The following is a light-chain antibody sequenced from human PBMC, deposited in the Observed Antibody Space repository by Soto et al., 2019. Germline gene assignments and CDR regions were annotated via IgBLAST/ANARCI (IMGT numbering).Light chain of an antibody. CDR1: QSVSSY. J-gene: IGKJ2*01. V-gene: IGKV3-20*01. CDR3: LQYGSAPPYT. CDR2: DAS. Sequence: EIVLTQSPGTLSLSPGERATLSCRASQSVSSYFAWYQQKPGRAPRLLIYDASTRATGIPDRFSGSGSGTDFTLTISRLESEDFAVYYCLQYGSAPPYTLGQGTKLEIK.